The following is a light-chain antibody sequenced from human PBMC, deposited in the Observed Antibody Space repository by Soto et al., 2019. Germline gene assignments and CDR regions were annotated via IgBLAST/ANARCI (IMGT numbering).Light chain of an antibody. Sequence: EIVMTQSPATLSVSPGEGVTLSCRASQSVSSTLAWYQQKPGQAPRLLIYGASTRATGIPARFSGSGSGTEFTLTITSLQSEDFAVYSCQQYDDWPPTFGGGTEVEIK. CDR2: GAS. CDR1: QSVSST. V-gene: IGKV3-15*01. CDR3: QQYDDWPPT. J-gene: IGKJ4*01.